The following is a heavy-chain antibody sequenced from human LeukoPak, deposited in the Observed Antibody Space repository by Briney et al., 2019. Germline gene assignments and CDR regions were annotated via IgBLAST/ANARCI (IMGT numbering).Heavy chain of an antibody. CDR1: GFTFSSYG. CDR2: IWYDGSNK. D-gene: IGHD3-22*01. V-gene: IGHV3-33*01. CDR3: ARGASRGVVVITPLTD. J-gene: IGHJ4*02. Sequence: GGSLRLSCAASGFTFSSYGMHWVRQAPGKGLEWVAVIWYDGSNKYYADSVKGRFTISRDNSKNTLYLQMNSLRAEDTAVYYCARGASRGVVVITPLTDWGQGTLVTVSS.